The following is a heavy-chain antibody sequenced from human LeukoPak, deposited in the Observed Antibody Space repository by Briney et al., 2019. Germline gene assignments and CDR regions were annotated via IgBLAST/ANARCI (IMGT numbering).Heavy chain of an antibody. V-gene: IGHV3-72*01. D-gene: IGHD4-17*01. CDR1: GFTFSDHY. J-gene: IGHJ4*02. CDR2: TRNKASSYTT. Sequence: TGGSLRLSCAASGFTFSDHYMDWVRQAPGKGLEWVGRTRNKASSYTTQYAASVKGRFTISRDDSKNSLYLQMNSLKTEDAAVYYCARARTIWGDYEYYFDYWGQGTLVTVSS. CDR3: ARARTIWGDYEYYFDY.